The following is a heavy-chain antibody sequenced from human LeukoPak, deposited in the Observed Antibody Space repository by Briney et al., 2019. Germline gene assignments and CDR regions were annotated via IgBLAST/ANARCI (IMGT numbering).Heavy chain of an antibody. CDR3: AKELDTMFFDY. Sequence: GGSLRLSCATSGFNFHRYTIHWVRHAPGKGLEWVSLAGWAGGTTYYSDSVRGRSTISRDSGRNSVYLQMNSLTTDDTASYFCAKELDTMFFDYWGQGALVTVSS. V-gene: IGHV3-43*01. CDR2: AGWAGGTT. D-gene: IGHD3-10*02. CDR1: GFNFHRYT. J-gene: IGHJ4*02.